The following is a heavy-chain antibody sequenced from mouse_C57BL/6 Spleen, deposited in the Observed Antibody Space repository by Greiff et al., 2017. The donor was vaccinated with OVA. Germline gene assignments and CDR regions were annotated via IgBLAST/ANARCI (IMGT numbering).Heavy chain of an antibody. CDR3: ARGIYYDYDEGGYYFDY. CDR2: INPNNGGT. Sequence: VQLQQSGPELVKPGASVKISCKASGYTFTDYYMNWVKQSHGKSLEWIGDINPNNGGTSYNQKFKGKATLTVDKSSSTAYMELRSLTSEDSAVYYCARGIYYDYDEGGYYFDYWGQGTTLTVSS. CDR1: GYTFTDYY. V-gene: IGHV1-26*01. D-gene: IGHD2-4*01. J-gene: IGHJ2*01.